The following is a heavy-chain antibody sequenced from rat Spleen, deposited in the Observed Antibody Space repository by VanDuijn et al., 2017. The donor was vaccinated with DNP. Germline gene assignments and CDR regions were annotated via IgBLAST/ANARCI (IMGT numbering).Heavy chain of an antibody. Sequence: EVQLVESGGGLVQPGRSLKLSCAASGFTFSNYDMAWVRQAPTKGLEWVASISYDGGSTYYRDSVKGPFTISRDNAKSTLSLQMDSLRSEDTATYYCARGATPFDYWGQGVMVTVSS. CDR1: GFTFSNYD. V-gene: IGHV5-20*01. D-gene: IGHD3-4*01. J-gene: IGHJ2*01. CDR3: ARGATPFDY. CDR2: ISYDGGST.